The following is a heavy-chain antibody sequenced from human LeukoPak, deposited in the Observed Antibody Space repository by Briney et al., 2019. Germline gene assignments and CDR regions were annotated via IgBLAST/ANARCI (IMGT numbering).Heavy chain of an antibody. Sequence: PSQTLSLTCSVSGDSVTSGNYYWSWIRQHPEKGPECIGHIHHSGTIYYNPSLLSRATISVDASKNQFSLRLSSVTAADTALYYCAGGNDSKLHHWGQGTLVTVSS. CDR3: AGGNDSKLHH. CDR1: GDSVTSGNYY. CDR2: IHHSGTI. D-gene: IGHD3-22*01. J-gene: IGHJ1*01. V-gene: IGHV4-31*03.